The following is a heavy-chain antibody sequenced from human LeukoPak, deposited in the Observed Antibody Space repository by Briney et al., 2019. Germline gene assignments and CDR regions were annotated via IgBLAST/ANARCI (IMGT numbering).Heavy chain of an antibody. CDR3: AREITGYDAFDI. Sequence: GESLRLSCAASGFTFSSYAMHWVRQAPGKGLEWVAVISYDGSNKYYADSVKGRFTISRDNSKNTLYLQMNSLRAEDTAVYYCAREITGYDAFDIWGQGTMVTVSS. D-gene: IGHD1-20*01. V-gene: IGHV3-30*01. J-gene: IGHJ3*02. CDR2: ISYDGSNK. CDR1: GFTFSSYA.